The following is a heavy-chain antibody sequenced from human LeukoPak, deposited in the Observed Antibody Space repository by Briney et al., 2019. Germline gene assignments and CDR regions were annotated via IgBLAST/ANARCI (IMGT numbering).Heavy chain of an antibody. D-gene: IGHD5-24*01. J-gene: IGHJ4*02. Sequence: PGGSLRLSCEASGFTVSSNYMSWVRQAPGKGLEWVSVIYSGGSTYYADSVKGRFTISRDNSKNTLYLQMNSLRAEDTAVYYCARGGDGYNYFDYWGQGTLVTVSS. CDR2: IYSGGST. V-gene: IGHV3-66*02. CDR3: ARGGDGYNYFDY. CDR1: GFTVSSNY.